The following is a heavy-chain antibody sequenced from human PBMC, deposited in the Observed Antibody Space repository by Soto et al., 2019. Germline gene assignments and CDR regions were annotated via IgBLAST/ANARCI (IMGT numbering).Heavy chain of an antibody. Sequence: SDTLSLNCFVSGGSISSCNWWSWVRQPPGKGLEWIGEIYHSGTTNYSPSLKSRVIISADMSKNHFSLTLTSVTAADTAVYYCVFPATADFDYWGQGTPVTVPQ. CDR3: VFPATADFDY. J-gene: IGHJ4*02. CDR1: GGSISSCNW. V-gene: IGHV4-4*02. D-gene: IGHD6-13*01. CDR2: IYHSGTT.